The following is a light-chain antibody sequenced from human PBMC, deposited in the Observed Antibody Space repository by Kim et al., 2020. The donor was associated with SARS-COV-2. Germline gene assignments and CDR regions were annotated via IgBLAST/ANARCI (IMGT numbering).Light chain of an antibody. CDR3: QVWDSSSDHRV. CDR1: DIGSNS. CDR2: YDS. J-gene: IGLJ3*02. Sequence: PGKTARITCGRNDIGSNSVHWYQHKPGQAPVLVIYYDSDRPSGIPERVSGSNSGNTATLTISRVEAGDEADYYCQVWDSSSDHRVFGGGTQLTVL. V-gene: IGLV3-21*04.